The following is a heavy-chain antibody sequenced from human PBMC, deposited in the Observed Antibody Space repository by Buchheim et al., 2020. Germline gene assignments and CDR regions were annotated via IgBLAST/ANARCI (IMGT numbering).Heavy chain of an antibody. CDR3: ARDPGIAAAGIDY. V-gene: IGHV3-30*04. CDR1: GLTFSSYA. D-gene: IGHD6-13*01. Sequence: QVQLVESGGGVVQPGRSLRLSCAASGLTFSSYAMHWVRQAPGKGLEWVAVISYDGSNKYYADSVKGRFTISRDNSKNTLYLQMNSLRAEDTAVYYCARDPGIAAAGIDYWGQGTL. J-gene: IGHJ4*02. CDR2: ISYDGSNK.